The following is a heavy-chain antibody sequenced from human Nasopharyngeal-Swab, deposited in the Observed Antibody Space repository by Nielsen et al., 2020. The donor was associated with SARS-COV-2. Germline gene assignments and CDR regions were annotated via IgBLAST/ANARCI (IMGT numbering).Heavy chain of an antibody. D-gene: IGHD1-26*01. Sequence: SETLSLTCTVSGDSIAYSTFYWGWIRQPPGKGLEWIGHIFYSGSAYYNPSLKSRVTISVDTSKNQFTLKLNSVTATDTAVYYCARGYGSFPYYFDHWGQGTLVTVSS. J-gene: IGHJ4*02. V-gene: IGHV4-39*01. CDR1: GDSIAYSTFY. CDR3: ARGYGSFPYYFDH. CDR2: IFYSGSA.